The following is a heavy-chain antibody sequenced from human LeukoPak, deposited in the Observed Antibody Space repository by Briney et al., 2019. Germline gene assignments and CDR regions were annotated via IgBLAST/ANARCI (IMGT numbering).Heavy chain of an antibody. CDR3: ARDQWELPLDY. CDR1: GFTFSSYS. J-gene: IGHJ4*02. CDR2: ISSSSSTI. Sequence: GGSLRLSCAASGFTFSSYSMNWVRQAPGKGLEWVSYISSSSSTIYYADSVKGRFTISRDNAKNSLCLQMNSLRAEDTAVYYCARDQWELPLDYWGQGTLVTVSS. D-gene: IGHD1-26*01. V-gene: IGHV3-48*01.